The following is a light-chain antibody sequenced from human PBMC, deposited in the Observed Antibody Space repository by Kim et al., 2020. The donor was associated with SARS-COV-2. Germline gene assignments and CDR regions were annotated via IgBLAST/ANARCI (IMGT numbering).Light chain of an antibody. CDR1: KLGDKY. V-gene: IGLV3-1*01. CDR3: QAWDRSTGG. J-gene: IGLJ2*01. CDR2: QDT. Sequence: SYELTQPPSVSVSPGQTASITCSGDKLGDKYACWYQLKTGQSPVLVINQDTRRPSGIPARFSGSNSGNTATLTISGTQAMDEADYYCQAWDRSTGGFGGGTQLTVL.